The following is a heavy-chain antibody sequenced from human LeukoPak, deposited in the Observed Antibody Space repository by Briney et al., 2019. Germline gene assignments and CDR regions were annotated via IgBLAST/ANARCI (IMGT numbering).Heavy chain of an antibody. Sequence: ASVKVSCKTSGYTFTSYYMHWVRQAPGQGLEWMGLINPSGGSTTYAQKFQGRVTLTRDTSTSTLYMELSSLRSEDTAFYYCVRGHFDSSGYYFDYWGQGTLVTVSS. D-gene: IGHD3-22*01. V-gene: IGHV1-46*01. J-gene: IGHJ4*02. CDR3: VRGHFDSSGYYFDY. CDR1: GYTFTSYY. CDR2: INPSGGST.